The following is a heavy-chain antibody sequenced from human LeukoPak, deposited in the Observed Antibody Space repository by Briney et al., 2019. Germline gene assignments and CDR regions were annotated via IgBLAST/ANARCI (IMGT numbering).Heavy chain of an antibody. J-gene: IGHJ4*02. CDR2: INPSGGST. CDR3: ARVGPPLAGFDY. V-gene: IGHV1-46*01. CDR1: GYTFTSYY. D-gene: IGHD3-10*01. Sequence: ASVKVSCKASGYTFTSYYMHWVRRAPGQGLEWMGIINPSGGSTSYAQKFQGRVTMTRDTSTSTVYMELSSLRSEDTAVYYCARVGPPLAGFDYWGQGTLVTVSS.